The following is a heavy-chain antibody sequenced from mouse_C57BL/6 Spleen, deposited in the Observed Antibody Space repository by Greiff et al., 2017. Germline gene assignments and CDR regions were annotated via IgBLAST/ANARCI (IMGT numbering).Heavy chain of an antibody. CDR1: GYTFTSYW. J-gene: IGHJ4*01. CDR2: INPSSGYT. CDR3: ARRDWPYAMDY. Sequence: QVHVKQSGAELAKPGASVKLSCKASGYTFTSYWMHWVKQRPGQGLEWIGYINPSSGYTKYNQKFKDKATLTADKSSSTAYMQLSSLTYEDSAVYYCARRDWPYAMDYWGQGTSVTVSS. V-gene: IGHV1-7*01. D-gene: IGHD3-3*01.